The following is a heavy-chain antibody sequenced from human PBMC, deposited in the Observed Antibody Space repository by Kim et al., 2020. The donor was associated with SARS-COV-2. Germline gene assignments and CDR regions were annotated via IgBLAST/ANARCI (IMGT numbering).Heavy chain of an antibody. J-gene: IGHJ6*02. CDR3: TRTRGYITRYGMDV. D-gene: IGHD5-18*01. CDR1: GFTFGDYA. CDR2: IRSKAYGGTT. Sequence: GGSLRLSCTASGFTFGDYAMSWVRQAPGKGLEWVGFIRSKAYGGTTEYAASVKGRFTISRDDSKSIAYLQMNSLKTEDTAVYYCTRTRGYITRYGMDVWGQGTTVTVSS. V-gene: IGHV3-49*04.